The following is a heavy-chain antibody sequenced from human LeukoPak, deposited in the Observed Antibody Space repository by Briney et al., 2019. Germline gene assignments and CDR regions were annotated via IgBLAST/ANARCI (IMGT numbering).Heavy chain of an antibody. D-gene: IGHD5-12*01. CDR1: GFTFSSYS. CDR2: ISSSSSTI. CDR3: ARGGGYSGYCFDY. Sequence: GGSLRLSCAASGFTFSSYSMDWVRQAPGKGLEWVSYISSSSSTIYYADSVKGRFTISRDNAKNSLYLQMNSLRAEDTAVYYCARGGGYSGYCFDYWGQGTLVTVSS. J-gene: IGHJ4*02. V-gene: IGHV3-48*01.